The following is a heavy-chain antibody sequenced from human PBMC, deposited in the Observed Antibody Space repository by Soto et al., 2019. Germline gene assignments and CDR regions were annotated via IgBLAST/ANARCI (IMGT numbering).Heavy chain of an antibody. V-gene: IGHV3-9*01. CDR1: GFTFDDYA. D-gene: IGHD4-17*01. CDR3: AKDMRADYGDYQGELGWFDP. J-gene: IGHJ5*02. Sequence: EVQLVESGGGLVQPGRSLRLSCAASGFTFDDYAMHWVRQAPGKGLEWVSGISWNSGSIGYADSVKGRFTISRDNAKKSLYLQMNSLRAEDTALYYCAKDMRADYGDYQGELGWFDPWGQGTLVTVSS. CDR2: ISWNSGSI.